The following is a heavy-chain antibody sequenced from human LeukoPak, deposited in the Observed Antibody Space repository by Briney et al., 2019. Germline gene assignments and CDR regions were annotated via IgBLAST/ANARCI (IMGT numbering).Heavy chain of an antibody. J-gene: IGHJ6*03. CDR2: INHSGST. Sequence: PSETLSLTCAVYGGSFSGYYWSRIRQPPGKGLEWIGEINHSGSTNYNPSLKSRVTISVDTSKNQFSLKLSSVTAADTAVYYCARLVPAARGLLYYYYYYTDVWGKGTTVTVSS. V-gene: IGHV4-34*01. D-gene: IGHD2-2*01. CDR1: GGSFSGYY. CDR3: ARLVPAARGLLYYYYYYTDV.